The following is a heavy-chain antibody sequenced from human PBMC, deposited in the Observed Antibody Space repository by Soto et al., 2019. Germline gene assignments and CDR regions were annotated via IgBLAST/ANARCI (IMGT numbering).Heavy chain of an antibody. CDR1: GFTFSSYS. CDR3: ARDPSPYCGGDCSTDY. Sequence: NPGGSLRLSCAASGFTFSSYSMNWVRQAPGKGLEWVSSISSSSSYIYYADSVKGRFTISRDNAKNSLYLQMNSLRAEDTAVYYCARDPSPYCGGDCSTDYWGQGXLVTVYS. J-gene: IGHJ4*02. V-gene: IGHV3-21*01. D-gene: IGHD2-21*02. CDR2: ISSSSSYI.